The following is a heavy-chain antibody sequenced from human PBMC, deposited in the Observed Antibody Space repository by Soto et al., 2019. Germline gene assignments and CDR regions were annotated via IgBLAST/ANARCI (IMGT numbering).Heavy chain of an antibody. D-gene: IGHD6-13*01. CDR1: GFTFSSYW. CDR2: MNSDGSSI. CDR3: AREIATTVLYYFDY. V-gene: IGHV3-74*01. Sequence: PGGSLRLSCAASGFTFSSYWMHWVRQATGKGLVWVSRMNSDGSSITYADSVKGRFTISRDSAKNTMYLQVHSLRAEDTAVYYCAREIATTVLYYFDYWGQGTLVTVSS. J-gene: IGHJ4*02.